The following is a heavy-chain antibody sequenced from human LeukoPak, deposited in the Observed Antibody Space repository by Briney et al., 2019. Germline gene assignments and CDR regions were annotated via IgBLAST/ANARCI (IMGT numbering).Heavy chain of an antibody. J-gene: IGHJ3*02. D-gene: IGHD6-6*01. CDR2: IYYSGST. V-gene: IGHV4-39*01. CDR3: ARLRIAARGAFDI. CDR1: GGSISSSSYY. Sequence: SETLSLTCTVSGGSISSSSYYWGWIRQPPGKGLEWIGSIYYSGSTYYNPSLKSRVTISVDTSKNQFSLKLSSVTAADTAVYYCARLRIAARGAFDIWGQGTMVTVSS.